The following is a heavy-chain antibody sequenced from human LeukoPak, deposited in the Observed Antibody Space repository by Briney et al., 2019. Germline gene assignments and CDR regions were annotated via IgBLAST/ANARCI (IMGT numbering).Heavy chain of an antibody. CDR3: ARVVSYSSGWYHYYYMDV. D-gene: IGHD6-19*01. CDR1: GGSFSGYY. J-gene: IGHJ6*03. V-gene: IGHV4-34*01. CDR2: IDHSGST. Sequence: SETLSLTCGVSGGSFSGYYRSWIRQPPGKGLEWIGEIDHSGSTNYNPSPKNRVTISVDTSKNHFSLRLSSVTAADTAVYYCARVVSYSSGWYHYYYMDVWDKGTTVTVSS.